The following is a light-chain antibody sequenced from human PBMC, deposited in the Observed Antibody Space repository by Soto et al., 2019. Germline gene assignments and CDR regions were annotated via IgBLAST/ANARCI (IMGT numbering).Light chain of an antibody. V-gene: IGLV2-23*01. CDR3: CSYAGRPL. J-gene: IGLJ2*01. Sequence: QSALTQPASVSGSPGQSITISCTGSGGDIGSYKLISWYQKHPGKAPKLMIYEGSKRPSGVSNRFSGSKSGNTASLTISGLQAEDEADYYCCSYAGRPLFGGGTKLTVL. CDR2: EGS. CDR1: GGDIGSYKL.